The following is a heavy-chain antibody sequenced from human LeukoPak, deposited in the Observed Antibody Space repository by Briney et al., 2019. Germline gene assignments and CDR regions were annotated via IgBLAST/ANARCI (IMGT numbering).Heavy chain of an antibody. CDR1: GGSISSSSYY. CDR2: IYYSGST. Sequence: SETLSLTCTVSGGSISSSSYYWGWIRQPPGKGLEWIGSIYYSGSTYYNPSLKSRVTISVDTSKNQFSLKLSSVTAADPAVYYCAREVGANWGQGTLVTVSS. D-gene: IGHD1-26*01. V-gene: IGHV4-39*07. J-gene: IGHJ4*02. CDR3: AREVGAN.